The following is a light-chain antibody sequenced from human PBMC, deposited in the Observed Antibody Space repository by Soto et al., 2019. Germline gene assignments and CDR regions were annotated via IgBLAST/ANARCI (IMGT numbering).Light chain of an antibody. CDR1: QSVSSIY. V-gene: IGKV3-20*01. J-gene: IGKJ1*01. CDR3: QQYGSSPRT. CDR2: GAS. Sequence: EIVLTQSPGALSLSPGERATLSCGASQSVSSIYLAWYQQKPGQAPRLLIYGASTRATGISDRFSGSGSGTDFTLTISRLEPEDFAVYYCQQYGSSPRTFGQGTKVDIK.